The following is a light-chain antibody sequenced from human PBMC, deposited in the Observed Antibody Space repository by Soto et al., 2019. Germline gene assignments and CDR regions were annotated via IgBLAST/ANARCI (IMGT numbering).Light chain of an antibody. J-gene: IGKJ5*01. V-gene: IGKV3-20*01. CDR1: ESVTSNS. Sequence: EIVLTQSPGTLSLSPGERATLSCRASESVTSNSLAWFQQKPVQAPRLLIYGASSRATGIPDRFSGSGSGTDFTLTISRLEPEDFAVYYSQHCGHSRNTFGQGTRLEIK. CDR2: GAS. CDR3: QHCGHSRNT.